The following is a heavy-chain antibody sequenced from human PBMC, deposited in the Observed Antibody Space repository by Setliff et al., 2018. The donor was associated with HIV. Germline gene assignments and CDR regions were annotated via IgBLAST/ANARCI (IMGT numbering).Heavy chain of an antibody. V-gene: IGHV4-31*03. J-gene: IGHJ6*03. Sequence: SETLSLTCTVSGGSISSGGYFWSWIRQLPGKGLEWIGYIYYSGSTYYNPSLKSRVTISVDTAKNQFSLKLRSVTAADTAVYYCARQPYPHLYYYMDVWGKGTTVTVSS. CDR3: ARQPYPHLYYYMDV. CDR1: GGSISSGGYF. CDR2: IYYSGST.